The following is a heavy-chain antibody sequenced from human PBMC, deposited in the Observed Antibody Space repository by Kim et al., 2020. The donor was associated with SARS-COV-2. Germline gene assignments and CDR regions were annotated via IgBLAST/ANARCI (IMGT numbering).Heavy chain of an antibody. Sequence: PALKSRVTISVDASKNQFSLKLSSVTAEDAAVYYCARSPNVIGGWYGMDVWGQGTTVTVSS. D-gene: IGHD6-19*01. CDR3: ARSPNVIGGWYGMDV. V-gene: IGHV4-39*01. J-gene: IGHJ6*02.